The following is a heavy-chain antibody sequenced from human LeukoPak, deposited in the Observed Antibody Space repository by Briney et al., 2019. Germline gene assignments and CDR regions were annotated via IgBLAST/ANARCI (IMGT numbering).Heavy chain of an antibody. CDR2: IYPGDSDT. J-gene: IGHJ1*01. V-gene: IGHV5-51*01. CDR1: GYSFTNYW. D-gene: IGHD1-26*01. Sequence: GESLKISCKGSGYSFTNYWIGWVRQMPGKGLEWMGIIYPGDSDTTYSPSFQGQVTISADKSISTAYLQWSSLKASDTAMYYCARRVHRVGSYSPHADHWGQGTLVTVSS. CDR3: ARRVHRVGSYSPHADH.